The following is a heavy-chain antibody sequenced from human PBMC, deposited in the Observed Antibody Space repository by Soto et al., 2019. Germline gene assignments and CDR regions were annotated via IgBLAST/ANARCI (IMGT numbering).Heavy chain of an antibody. CDR1: GFTFGSYW. V-gene: IGHV3-7*01. Sequence: PGGSLRLSCAASGFTFGSYWMSWVRQAPGKGLEWLATIKMDASEKKYVDSVKGRFTMSRDSSKNTLYLQMNFLRAEDTAVYYCARPNCSGGSCYPEFDYWGQGTLVTVSS. D-gene: IGHD2-15*01. CDR3: ARPNCSGGSCYPEFDY. J-gene: IGHJ4*02. CDR2: IKMDASEK.